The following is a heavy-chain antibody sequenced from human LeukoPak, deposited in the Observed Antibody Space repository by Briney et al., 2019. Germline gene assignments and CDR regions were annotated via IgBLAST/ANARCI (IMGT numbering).Heavy chain of an antibody. V-gene: IGHV4-4*02. J-gene: IGHJ6*04. CDR2: IYHSGSP. CDR1: GGSISSSNW. Sequence: PSGTLSLTCAVSGGSISSSNWWSWVRQPPGKGLEWIGEIYHSGSPNYNPSLKSRVTISVDKSKNQFSLKLSSVTAADTAVYYFFCLSQKTGYDILTGSGYYGMDVWGKETTVTVSS. CDR3: FCLSQKTGYDILTGSGYYGMDV. D-gene: IGHD3-9*01.